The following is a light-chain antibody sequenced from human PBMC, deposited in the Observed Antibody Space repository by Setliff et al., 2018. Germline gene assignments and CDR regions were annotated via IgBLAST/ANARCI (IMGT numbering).Light chain of an antibody. Sequence: SVLTQPASMSGSPGQSITISCTGTSSDIGAYTYVSWYQQHPGKAPKLLISDVSYRPSGVSHRFSGSKSGNTASLTISWLQAEDEADYYCSSYTTSSLRVVGGGTKVTV. CDR1: SSDIGAYTY. CDR3: SSYTTSSLRV. J-gene: IGLJ2*01. V-gene: IGLV2-14*03. CDR2: DVS.